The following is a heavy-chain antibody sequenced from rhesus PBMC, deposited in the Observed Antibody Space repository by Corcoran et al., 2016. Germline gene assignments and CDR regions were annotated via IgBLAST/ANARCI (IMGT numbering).Heavy chain of an antibody. CDR3: ARVLRFGNSLDV. CDR2: IYGGGWEP. Sequence: QVQLQESGPGLVKPSETLPLTCAVSGASIGSNFWSWIRQAPGKGLGGIGRIYGGGWEPAHNPPLKTRVTISMDSAKTQFSLTLSSLTAADTAVYYCARVLRFGNSLDVWGRGVLVTVSS. CDR1: GASIGSNF. J-gene: IGHJ5-2*02. D-gene: IGHD3-40*01. V-gene: IGHV4S2*01.